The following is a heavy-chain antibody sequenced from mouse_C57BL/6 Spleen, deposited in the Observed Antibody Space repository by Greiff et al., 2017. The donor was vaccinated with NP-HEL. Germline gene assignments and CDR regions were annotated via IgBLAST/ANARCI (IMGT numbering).Heavy chain of an antibody. D-gene: IGHD1-1*01. J-gene: IGHJ2*01. Sequence: VKLQQPGAELVSPWSSVKLSCKASGYTFTSYWMAWVKQRPGQGLEWLGHIYPSDSETHYNQTFKDKATLTVDKSSSTAYMQLSSLTSEDSAVYYCARNYGSSHPYYFDYWGQGTTLTVSS. CDR1: GYTFTSYW. CDR2: IYPSDSET. CDR3: ARNYGSSHPYYFDY. V-gene: IGHV1-61*01.